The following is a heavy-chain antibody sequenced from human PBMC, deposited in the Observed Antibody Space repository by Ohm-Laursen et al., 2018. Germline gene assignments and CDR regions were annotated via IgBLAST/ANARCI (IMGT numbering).Heavy chain of an antibody. V-gene: IGHV4-4*07. D-gene: IGHD2-8*02. CDR3: AKAEALLGYYFDY. CDR1: GGSISNYY. CDR2: IYISGST. J-gene: IGHJ4*02. Sequence: SETLSLTCTVSGGSISNYYWSWIRQPAGKGLEWIGRIYISGSTNYNPSLKSRVTMSVDMSKNQFSLKLSSVTAADTAVYYCAKAEALLGYYFDYWGQGTLVTVSS.